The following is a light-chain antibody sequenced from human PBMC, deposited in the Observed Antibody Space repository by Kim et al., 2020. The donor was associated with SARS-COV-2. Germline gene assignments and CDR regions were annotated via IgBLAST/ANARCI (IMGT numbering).Light chain of an antibody. CDR3: QQRASWPRT. CDR2: DAS. Sequence: EIVLTQSPATLSLSPGERATLSCRASQSVGSFLAWYQQKPGQAPRLLIHDASNRAPGIPARFSGSGSGTDFSLVISSLDHEDSAIYYCQQRASWPRTFGGGTKLEIK. V-gene: IGKV3-11*01. CDR1: QSVGSF. J-gene: IGKJ4*01.